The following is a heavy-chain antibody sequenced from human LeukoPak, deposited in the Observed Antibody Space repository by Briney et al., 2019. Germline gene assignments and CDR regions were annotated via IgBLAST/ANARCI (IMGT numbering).Heavy chain of an antibody. CDR1: GGSISSSSYY. CDR2: IYYSGST. Sequence: SETLSLTCTVSGGSISSSSYYWGWIRQPPGKGLEWTGSIYYSGSTYYNPSLKSRVTISVDTSKNQFSLKLSSVTAADTAVYYCAREGYCGSTSCYVRKNYYYGMDVWGQGTTVTVSS. V-gene: IGHV4-39*01. D-gene: IGHD2-2*01. J-gene: IGHJ6*02. CDR3: AREGYCGSTSCYVRKNYYYGMDV.